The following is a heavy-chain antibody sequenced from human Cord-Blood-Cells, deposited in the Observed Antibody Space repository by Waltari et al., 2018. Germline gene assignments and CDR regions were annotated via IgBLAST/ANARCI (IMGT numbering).Heavy chain of an antibody. J-gene: IGHJ2*01. V-gene: IGHV4-39*01. CDR3: ASSFGSGSYYWYFDL. CDR1: GGSISRSSYY. D-gene: IGHD3-10*01. CDR2: IYYSGST. Sequence: QLQLQESGPGLVKPSATLSLPCTVAGGSISRSSYYWGWIRHPPGKGLEWIGSIYYSGSTYYNPSLKSRVTISVDTSKNQFSLKLSSVTAADTAVYYCASSFGSGSYYWYFDLWGRGTLVTVSS.